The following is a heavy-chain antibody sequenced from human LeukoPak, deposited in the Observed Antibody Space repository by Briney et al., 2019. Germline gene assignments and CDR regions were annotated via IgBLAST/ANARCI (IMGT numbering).Heavy chain of an antibody. V-gene: IGHV3-23*01. CDR1: GFTFSSYA. D-gene: IGHD2-21*02. CDR3: ARGPAYCGGDRQPLDY. Sequence: PGGSLRLSCAASGFTFSSYAMSWVRQAPGKGLEWVSAISGSGGSTYYADSVKGRFTISRDNSKNTLYLQMNSLRAEDTAVYYCARGPAYCGGDRQPLDYWGQGTLVTVSS. J-gene: IGHJ4*02. CDR2: ISGSGGST.